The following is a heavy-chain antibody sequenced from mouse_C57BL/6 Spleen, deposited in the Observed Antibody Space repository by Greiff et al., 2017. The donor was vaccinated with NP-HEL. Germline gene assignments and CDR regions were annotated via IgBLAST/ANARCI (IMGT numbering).Heavy chain of an antibody. D-gene: IGHD2-4*01. CDR2: IYPGDGDT. CDR1: GYAFSSYW. J-gene: IGHJ4*01. Sequence: QVQLQQSGAELVKPGASVKISCKASGYAFSSYWMNWVKQRPGKGLEWIGQIYPGDGDTNYNGKFKGKATLTADKSYSTAYMQLSSLTSEDSAVYFCARGGLHYYAMDYWGQGTSVTVSS. CDR3: ARGGLHYYAMDY. V-gene: IGHV1-80*01.